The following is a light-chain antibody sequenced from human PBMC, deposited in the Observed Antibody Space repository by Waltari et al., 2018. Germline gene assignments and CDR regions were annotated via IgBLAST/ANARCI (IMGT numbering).Light chain of an antibody. Sequence: SYDLTQPRSVSVALGQTAKITCGGNNIGSKNVHWYQQRPGQAPVVVIYRDINRPSGIPDRFSGSTSGNTATLTISRAQAVDEADYYCQVWDSSNVVFGGGATLTVL. CDR1: NIGSKN. CDR3: QVWDSSNVV. J-gene: IGLJ3*02. CDR2: RDI. V-gene: IGLV3-9*01.